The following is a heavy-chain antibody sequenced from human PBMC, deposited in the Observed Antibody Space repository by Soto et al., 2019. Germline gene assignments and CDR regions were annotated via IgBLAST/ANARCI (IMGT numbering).Heavy chain of an antibody. J-gene: IGHJ6*02. CDR1: AFTFSNYG. CDR2: ISYHGSNR. CDR3: AKGPSSGTWSDWSVSPTANYYYGMDV. Sequence: HVQLVESGGGVVQPGRSLRLSCAASAFTFSNYGMHWVRQAPVKGLEWVAVISYHGSNRYYADFVKGRFAISRDESKSTLYLELNSLRPEDTAVYFCAKGPSSGTWSDWSVSPTANYYYGMDVWGQGTTVTVSS. V-gene: IGHV3-30*18. D-gene: IGHD3-10*01.